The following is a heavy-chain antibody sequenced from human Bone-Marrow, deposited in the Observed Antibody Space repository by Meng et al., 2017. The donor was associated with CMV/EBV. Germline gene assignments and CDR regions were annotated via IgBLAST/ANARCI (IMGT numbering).Heavy chain of an antibody. CDR3: ARKSIAARRTEAYYYYYGMDV. CDR1: GGTFSSYA. D-gene: IGHD6-6*01. CDR2: IIPIFGTA. Sequence: SVKVSCKASGGTFSSYAISWVRQAPGQGLEWMGGIIPIFGTANYAQKFQGRVTITTDESTSTAYMELSSLRSEDTAVYYCARKSIAARRTEAYYYYYGMDVWGQGPTVTVSS. V-gene: IGHV1-69*05. J-gene: IGHJ6*02.